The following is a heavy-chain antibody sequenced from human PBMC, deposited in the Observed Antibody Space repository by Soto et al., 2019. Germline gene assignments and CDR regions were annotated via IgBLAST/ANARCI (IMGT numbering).Heavy chain of an antibody. J-gene: IGHJ4*02. CDR1: GGTFSSYA. Sequence: SVKVSCKASGGTFSSYAISWVRQAPGQGLEWMGGIIPIFGTANYAQKFQGRVTITADESTSTAYMELSSLRSEDTAVYYCARGVYYYDSSGYYAAGYYFDYWGQGTLVTVSS. CDR3: ARGVYYYDSSGYYAAGYYFDY. CDR2: IIPIFGTA. D-gene: IGHD3-22*01. V-gene: IGHV1-69*13.